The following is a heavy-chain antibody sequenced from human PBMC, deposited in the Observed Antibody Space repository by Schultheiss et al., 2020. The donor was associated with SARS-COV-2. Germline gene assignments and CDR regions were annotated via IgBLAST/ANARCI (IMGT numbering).Heavy chain of an antibody. CDR2: ISYDGSNK. CDR3: AKDLGGEYYYGMDV. D-gene: IGHD3-16*01. CDR1: GFTFSSYA. V-gene: IGHV3-30*04. J-gene: IGHJ6*02. Sequence: GESLKISCAASGFTFSSYAMHWVRQAPGKGLEWVAVISYDGSNKYYADSVKGRFTISRDNSKNTLYLQMNSLRAEDTALYYCAKDLGGEYYYGMDVWGQGTTVTVSS.